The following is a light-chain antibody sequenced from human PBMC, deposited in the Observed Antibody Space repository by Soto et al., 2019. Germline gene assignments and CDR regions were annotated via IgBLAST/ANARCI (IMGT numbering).Light chain of an antibody. J-gene: IGKJ1*01. CDR1: QSISSW. Sequence: DIQMTQSPSTLSASVGDRVTLTCRASQSISSWLAWYQQKPGKAPKLLIYDASSLESGVPSRFSGSGSGTEFTLTISSLQPDDFATYYCQKYNSYSRTCGQGTKGDIK. CDR3: QKYNSYSRT. V-gene: IGKV1-5*01. CDR2: DAS.